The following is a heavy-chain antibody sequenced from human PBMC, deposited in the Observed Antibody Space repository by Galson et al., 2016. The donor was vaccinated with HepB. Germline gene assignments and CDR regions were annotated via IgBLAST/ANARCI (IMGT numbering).Heavy chain of an antibody. D-gene: IGHD6-6*01. J-gene: IGHJ6*02. CDR2: IYSGGST. CDR3: ARDKVAARPGYYYYYGMDV. V-gene: IGHV3-53*01. Sequence: SLRLSCAASGFTVSSNYMSWVRQAPGKGLEWVSVIYSGGSTYYADSVKGRFTISRDNSKNTLYLQMNSLRAEDTAVYYCARDKVAARPGYYYYYGMDVWGQGTTVTVSS. CDR1: GFTVSSNY.